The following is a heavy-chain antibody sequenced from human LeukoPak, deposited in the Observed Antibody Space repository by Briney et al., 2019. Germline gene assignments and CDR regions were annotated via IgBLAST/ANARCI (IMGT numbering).Heavy chain of an antibody. J-gene: IGHJ6*03. V-gene: IGHV3-23*01. CDR1: GFTFSNYA. D-gene: IGHD3-22*01. CDR3: AKETMKRYDGSGLRYYYYYMDV. Sequence: PGGSLRLSCAASGFTFSNYAMTWVRQAPGKGLEWVSAVSPGADDTYYADSVKGRFTISRDNSKNTLFLQMNSLRAEDTAVYYCAKETMKRYDGSGLRYYYYYMDVWGKGTTVTVSS. CDR2: VSPGADDT.